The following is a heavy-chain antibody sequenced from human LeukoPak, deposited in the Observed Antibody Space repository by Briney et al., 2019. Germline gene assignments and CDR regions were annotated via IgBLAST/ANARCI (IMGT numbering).Heavy chain of an antibody. CDR2: IYYSGST. Sequence: SETLSLTCTVSGGSVSSGSYYWSWIRQPPGKGLEWIGYIYYSGSTNYNPSLKSRVTISVDTSKNQFSLKLSSVTAADTAVYHCAREAMYSYGNNFDYWGQGTLVTVSS. D-gene: IGHD5-18*01. J-gene: IGHJ4*02. CDR3: AREAMYSYGNNFDY. CDR1: GGSVSSGSYY. V-gene: IGHV4-61*01.